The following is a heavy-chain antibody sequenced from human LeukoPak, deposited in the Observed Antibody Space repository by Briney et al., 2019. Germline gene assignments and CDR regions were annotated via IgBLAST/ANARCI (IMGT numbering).Heavy chain of an antibody. J-gene: IGHJ4*02. CDR3: AREGDTQSGSYYY. V-gene: IGHV1-2*02. CDR2: INPNSGGT. CDR1: GYTFTGYY. Sequence: EASVKVSCKASGYTFTGYYMHWMRQAPGQGLEWMGWINPNSGGTNYAQKFQGRVTMTRDTSISTAYMELSRLRSDDTAVYYCAREGDTQSGSYYYWGQGTLVTVSS. D-gene: IGHD3-10*01.